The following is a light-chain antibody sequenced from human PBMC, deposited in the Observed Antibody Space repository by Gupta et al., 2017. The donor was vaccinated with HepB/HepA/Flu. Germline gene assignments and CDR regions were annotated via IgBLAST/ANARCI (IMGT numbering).Light chain of an antibody. CDR3: QSYDSSNRWV. V-gene: IGLV6-57*03. CDR2: EDN. J-gene: IGLJ3*02. Sequence: FLLPQPHSVSYSPGKTVTISCTRSSGSIASNYVQWYQQRPGSAPTTVIYEDNQRPSGVPDRFSGSIDSSSNSASLTISGLKTEDEADYYCQSYDSSNRWVFGGGTKLTVL. CDR1: SGSIASNY.